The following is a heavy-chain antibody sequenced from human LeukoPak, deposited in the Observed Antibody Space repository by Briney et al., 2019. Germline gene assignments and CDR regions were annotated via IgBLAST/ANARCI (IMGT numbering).Heavy chain of an antibody. CDR2: VYYSGST. CDR1: GDAISGYY. J-gene: IGHJ4*02. D-gene: IGHD2-21*01. Sequence: SETLSLTCSVSGDAISGYYWSWIRQSPGQGLEWIGYVYYSGSTNYNPSLKSRAAISIDTSKNQFSLNLTSVTAADTAVYYCASGWLRYYYFDTWGQGTLVTVSS. CDR3: ASGWLRYYYFDT. V-gene: IGHV4-59*01.